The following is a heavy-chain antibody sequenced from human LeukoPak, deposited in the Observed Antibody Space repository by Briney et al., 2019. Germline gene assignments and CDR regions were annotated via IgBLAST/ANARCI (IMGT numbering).Heavy chain of an antibody. V-gene: IGHV3-11*01. CDR1: GFTFSDYY. CDR2: ISSSGSTI. CDR3: AGGGDMSFSLS. J-gene: IGHJ5*02. Sequence: GGSLRPSCAASGFTFSDYYMSWIRQAPGQGLEWVSCISSSGSTIYYADTVKGRFTISRDNAKNSLYLQMNSLRAEDTGVYYCAGGGDMSFSLSWGQGTLVTVSS. D-gene: IGHD2-15*01.